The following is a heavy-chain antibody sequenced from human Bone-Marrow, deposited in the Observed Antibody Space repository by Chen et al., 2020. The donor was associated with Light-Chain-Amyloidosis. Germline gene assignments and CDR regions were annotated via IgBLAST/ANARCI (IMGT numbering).Heavy chain of an antibody. CDR1: GFTFSSYW. Sequence: EEQLVESGGGLVQPGGSLRLSCAASGFTFSSYWMTWVRQAPGKGLEWVANIKEDGSEKYYVDSVKGRFTISRDNAKNSLYLQMNSLRAEDTAVYYCVRDRAVITTHEYFEHWGQGTLVTVSS. D-gene: IGHD3-22*01. CDR3: VRDRAVITTHEYFEH. J-gene: IGHJ1*01. V-gene: IGHV3-7*01. CDR2: IKEDGSEK.